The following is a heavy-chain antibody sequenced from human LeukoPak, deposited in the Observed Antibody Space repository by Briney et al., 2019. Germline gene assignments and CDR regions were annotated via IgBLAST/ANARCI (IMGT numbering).Heavy chain of an antibody. Sequence: PSETLSLTCTVSGASVRSYYWNWIRQPPGKTLEWIGYVYYSGRTNYNPSLTLKSRLTISIDTSKNQFSLKLTSVTAADTAVYYCARSYSGYDSFDYWGQGTLVTVSS. V-gene: IGHV4-59*02. CDR3: ARSYSGYDSFDY. CDR2: VYYSGRT. CDR1: GASVRSYY. J-gene: IGHJ4*02. D-gene: IGHD5-12*01.